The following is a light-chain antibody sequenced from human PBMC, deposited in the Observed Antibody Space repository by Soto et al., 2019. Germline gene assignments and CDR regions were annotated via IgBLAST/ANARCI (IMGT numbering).Light chain of an antibody. CDR3: QQYNSYPYT. Sequence: DIQMTQSPSTLSASVGDRVTITCRASQSISTWLAWYQQRPGKAPKFLIYDASSLESGVPSRFSGSGSGTEFTLTISTLQPDDFASYYCQQYNSYPYTFGQGTKLEIK. V-gene: IGKV1-5*01. CDR2: DAS. CDR1: QSISTW. J-gene: IGKJ2*01.